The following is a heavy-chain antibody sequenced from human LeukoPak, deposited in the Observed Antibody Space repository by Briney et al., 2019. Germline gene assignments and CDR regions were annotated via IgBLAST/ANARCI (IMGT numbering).Heavy chain of an antibody. CDR2: IIPILGIA. J-gene: IGHJ4*02. V-gene: IGHV1-69*04. CDR3: ATEYSSGWYNY. D-gene: IGHD6-19*01. Sequence: ASVKVSCKASGYTFTGYYMHWVRQAPGQGLEWMGRIIPILGIANYAQKFQGRVTITADKSTSTAYMELSSLRSEDTAVYYCATEYSSGWYNYWGQGTLVTVSS. CDR1: GYTFTGYY.